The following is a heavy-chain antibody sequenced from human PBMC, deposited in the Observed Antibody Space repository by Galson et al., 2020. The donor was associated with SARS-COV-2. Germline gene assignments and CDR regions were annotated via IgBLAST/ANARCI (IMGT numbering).Heavy chain of an antibody. V-gene: IGHV3-23*01. Sequence: GGSLRLSCAASGVNFSTYAMTWVRQAPGKGLEWVSAITCSGDSKFYAYSVKGRFTISRDNSKNTLYLQMHSLRADDTAVYYCAKDGHSSSVWYCHVDGWGKGTTVTVSS. CDR2: ITCSGDSK. J-gene: IGHJ6*03. CDR3: AKDGHSSSVWYCHVDG. D-gene: IGHD6-6*01. CDR1: GVNFSTYA.